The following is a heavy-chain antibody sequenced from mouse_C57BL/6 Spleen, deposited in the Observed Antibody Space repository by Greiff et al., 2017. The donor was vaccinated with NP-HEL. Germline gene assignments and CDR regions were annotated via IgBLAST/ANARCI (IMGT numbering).Heavy chain of an antibody. CDR2: ISGGGGNT. CDR1: GFTFSSYT. D-gene: IGHD1-1*01. J-gene: IGHJ3*01. Sequence: EVQLVESGGGLVKPGGSLKLSCAASGFTFSSYTMSWVRQTPEKRLEWVATISGGGGNTYYPDSVKGRFTISRDNAKNTLYLQMSSLRSEDTALYYCARHLYGSSKAWFAYWGQGTLVTVSA. V-gene: IGHV5-9*01. CDR3: ARHLYGSSKAWFAY.